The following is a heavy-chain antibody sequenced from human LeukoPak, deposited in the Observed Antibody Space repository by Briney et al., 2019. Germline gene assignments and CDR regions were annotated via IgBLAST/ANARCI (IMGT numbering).Heavy chain of an antibody. CDR3: ARSSRELGGYAPWELMPPFDY. CDR2: ISSSSSYI. V-gene: IGHV3-21*01. CDR1: GFTFSTYS. Sequence: GGSLRLSCAASGFTFSTYSMNWVRQAPGKGLEWVSSISSSSSYIYYADSVKGRFTISRDNAKKSVYLQMNSLRAEDTAVYYCARSSRELGGYAPWELMPPFDYWGQGTLVTVSS. D-gene: IGHD1-7*01. J-gene: IGHJ4*02.